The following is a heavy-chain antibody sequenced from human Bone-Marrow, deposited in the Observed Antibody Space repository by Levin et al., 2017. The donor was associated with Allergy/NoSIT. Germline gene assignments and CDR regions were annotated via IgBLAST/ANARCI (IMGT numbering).Heavy chain of an antibody. CDR3: ATDYGGTEGIFDR. CDR1: GFTFTTYS. V-gene: IGHV3-23*05. D-gene: IGHD4-23*01. J-gene: IGHJ4*02. Sequence: PGGSLRLSCAASGFTFTTYSVSWVRQAPGKGLEWVSAVDMSGSITYYADSVRGRFSISRDNSKNTVSLRMNSLRAEDTAVYYCATDYGGTEGIFDRWGQGTLVTVSS. CDR2: VDMSGSIT.